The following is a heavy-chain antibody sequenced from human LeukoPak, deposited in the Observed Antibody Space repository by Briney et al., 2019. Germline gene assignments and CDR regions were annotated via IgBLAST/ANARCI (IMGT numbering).Heavy chain of an antibody. CDR3: ASPLAGLRDYGMDV. J-gene: IGHJ6*04. V-gene: IGHV5-10-1*01. CDR1: GYSFTSYW. CDR2: IDPSDSYT. D-gene: IGHD2-15*01. Sequence: GESLRISCKGSGYSFTSYWISWVRQMPGKGLEWMGRIDPSDSYTNYSPSFQGHVTISADKSISTAYLQWSSLKASDTAMYDCASPLAGLRDYGMDVWGKGTTVTVSS.